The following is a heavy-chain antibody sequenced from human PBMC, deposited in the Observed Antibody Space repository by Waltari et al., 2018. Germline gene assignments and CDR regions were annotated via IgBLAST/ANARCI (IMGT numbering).Heavy chain of an antibody. J-gene: IGHJ4*02. CDR1: GDSTSGNYW. D-gene: IGHD2-2*01. Sequence: QVQLQESGQGLVKPSGTLSLTCAVSGDSTSGNYWWSWVRQSPEKGLEWIGQVHHSGKTHYNPSLQSRVTTSLDKPKNQFSLNLNSVTGADTAVYYCAGDRAIGLFFDYWGRGTLVAVSS. CDR2: VHHSGKT. CDR3: AGDRAIGLFFDY. V-gene: IGHV4-4*02.